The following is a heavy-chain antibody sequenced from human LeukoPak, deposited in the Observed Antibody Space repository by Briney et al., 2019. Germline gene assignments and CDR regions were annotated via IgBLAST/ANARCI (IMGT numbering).Heavy chain of an antibody. J-gene: IGHJ6*03. CDR1: GFSFGNYA. V-gene: IGHV3-23*01. D-gene: IGHD3-22*01. CDR3: ANCVVTNFYYYYYYMDV. Sequence: PGGSLRLSCVASGFSFGNYAMSWVRQAPGKGLQWVSQISGTGGATWYAGFARDRFTISRDNSKKTLYLQMSGLRVEDTAMYYCANCVVTNFYYYYYYMDVWGKGTTVTVSS. CDR2: ISGTGGAT.